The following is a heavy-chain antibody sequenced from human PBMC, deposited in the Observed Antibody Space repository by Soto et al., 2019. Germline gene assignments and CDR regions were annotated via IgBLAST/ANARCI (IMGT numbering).Heavy chain of an antibody. V-gene: IGHV3-48*02. CDR3: ARDGSRVMVGVRWFDP. CDR1: GFTFSSYS. J-gene: IGHJ5*02. Sequence: EVQLVESGGGLVQPGGSLRLSCAASGFTFSSYSMNWVRQAPGKGLEWVSYISSSSSTIYYADSVKGRFTISRDNAKNXLDLQRNCRRDEDTAVYYCARDGSRVMVGVRWFDPWGQGTLVTVSS. D-gene: IGHD1-26*01. CDR2: ISSSSSTI.